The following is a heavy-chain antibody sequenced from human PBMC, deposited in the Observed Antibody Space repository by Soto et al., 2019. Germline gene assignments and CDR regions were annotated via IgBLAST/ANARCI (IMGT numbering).Heavy chain of an antibody. CDR2: IIPKFGTT. J-gene: IGHJ5*02. CDR3: ARGPSNTTGWYIWFDP. D-gene: IGHD6-19*01. V-gene: IGHV1-69*01. Sequence: SVKGACKVSGGPFITYPINWVRQAPGQGLEFMGGIIPKFGTTNYAQKFRGTVTITADESTSTAYMELNNLKSEDTAVYYCARGPSNTTGWYIWFDPWGQRTLVTVSS. CDR1: GGPFITYP.